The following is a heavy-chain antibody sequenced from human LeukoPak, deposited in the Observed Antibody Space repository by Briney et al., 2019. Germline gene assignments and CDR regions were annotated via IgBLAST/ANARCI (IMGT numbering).Heavy chain of an antibody. CDR1: GGSFSGYY. Sequence: SETLSLTCAVYGGSFSGYYWSWIRQPPGKGLEWIGEINHSGSTNYNPSLKSRVAISVDTSKNQFSLKLSSVTAADTAVYYCARGVTVYDYIWGSYRSRSWFDPWGQGTLVTVSS. V-gene: IGHV4-34*01. CDR2: INHSGST. J-gene: IGHJ5*02. CDR3: ARGVTVYDYIWGSYRSRSWFDP. D-gene: IGHD3-16*02.